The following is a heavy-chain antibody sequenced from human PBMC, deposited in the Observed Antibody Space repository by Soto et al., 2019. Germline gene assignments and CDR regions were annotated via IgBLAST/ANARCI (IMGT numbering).Heavy chain of an antibody. CDR2: IYHSGST. CDR3: ASSMIVVVESEFDP. J-gene: IGHJ5*02. CDR1: GGSISSGGYS. V-gene: IGHV4-30-2*01. Sequence: TLSLTCAVSGGSISSGGYSWSWIRQPPGKGLEWIGYIYHSGSTYYNPSLKSRVTISVDRSKNQFSLKLSSVTAADTAVYYCASSMIVVVESEFDPWGQGTLVNVSS. D-gene: IGHD3-22*01.